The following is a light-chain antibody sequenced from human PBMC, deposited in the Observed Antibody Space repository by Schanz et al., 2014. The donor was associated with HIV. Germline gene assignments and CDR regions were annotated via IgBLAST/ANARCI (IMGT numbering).Light chain of an antibody. Sequence: QSALTQPPSVSGSPGQSITISCTGTSSDVGSYNLVSWYQQHPGKAPKLMIYGVTKRPSGVPDRFSGSKSGNTASLTISGLQAEDEADYFCCSFAGTIWVFGGGTKLTVL. V-gene: IGLV2-23*02. CDR1: SSDVGSYNL. J-gene: IGLJ3*02. CDR2: GVT. CDR3: CSFAGTIWV.